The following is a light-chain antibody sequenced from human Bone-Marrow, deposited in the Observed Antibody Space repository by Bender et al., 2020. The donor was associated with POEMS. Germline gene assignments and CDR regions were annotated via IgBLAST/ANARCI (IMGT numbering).Light chain of an antibody. CDR2: EVV. CDR3: CSYAGVDSFVV. J-gene: IGLJ2*01. CDR1: SGDVGNYNL. Sequence: QSALTQPASVSGSPGQSITISCTGTSGDVGNYNLVSWYQHHPGKAPKLMIYEVVKRPSGVSNRFSGSKSGNTASLTISGLQADDEAEYHCCSYAGVDSFVVFGGGTKLTVL. V-gene: IGLV2-23*02.